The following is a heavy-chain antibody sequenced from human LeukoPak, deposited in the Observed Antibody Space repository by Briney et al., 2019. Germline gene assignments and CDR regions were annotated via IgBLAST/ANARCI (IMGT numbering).Heavy chain of an antibody. CDR3: ASAYYDSSGWLDY. J-gene: IGHJ4*02. Sequence: PSETLSLTCAVYGGSFSGYYWSWIRQPPGKGLEWIGEINHSGSTNYNPSLKSRVTISVDTSKNQFPLKLSSVTAADTAVYYCASAYYDSSGWLDYWGQGTLVTVSS. CDR2: INHSGST. CDR1: GGSFSGYY. D-gene: IGHD3-22*01. V-gene: IGHV4-34*01.